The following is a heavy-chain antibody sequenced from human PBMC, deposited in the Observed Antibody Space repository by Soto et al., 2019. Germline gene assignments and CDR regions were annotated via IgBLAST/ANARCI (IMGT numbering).Heavy chain of an antibody. Sequence: GGSLRLSCAASGFTFDDYAMHWVRQAPGKGLEWVSGISWNSGSIGYADSVKGRFTISRDNAKNCLYLQMNSLRAEDTALYYCAKDTDIAIAVADGFDYWGQGTLVTVSS. D-gene: IGHD6-19*01. V-gene: IGHV3-9*01. CDR1: GFTFDDYA. CDR2: ISWNSGSI. CDR3: AKDTDIAIAVADGFDY. J-gene: IGHJ4*02.